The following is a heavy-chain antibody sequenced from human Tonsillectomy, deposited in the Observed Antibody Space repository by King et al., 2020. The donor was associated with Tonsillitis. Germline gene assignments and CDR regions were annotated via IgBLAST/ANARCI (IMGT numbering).Heavy chain of an antibody. D-gene: IGHD5-12*01. J-gene: IGHJ6*02. V-gene: IGHV3-7*01. Sequence: VQLVESGGALVQPGGSLRLSCAASGFTFDNFWMTWVRQAPGKGLEWVANIKKDGSEKYYVDSVRGRFTISRDNAKNSLYLQLHSLTIADTAVYYCARGTTSIRVYYYALDVWGPGTTVTVSS. CDR2: IKKDGSEK. CDR1: GFTFDNFW. CDR3: ARGTTSIRVYYYALDV.